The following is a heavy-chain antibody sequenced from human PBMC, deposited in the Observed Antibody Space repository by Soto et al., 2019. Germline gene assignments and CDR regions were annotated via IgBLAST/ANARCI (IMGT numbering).Heavy chain of an antibody. J-gene: IGHJ4*02. V-gene: IGHV3-48*02. CDR1: GFTFSSYS. Sequence: GGSLRLSCAASGFTFSSYSMNWVRQAPGKGLEWVSYISSSSSTIYYADSVKGRFTISRDNAKNSLYLQKNSLRDEDTAVYYCVRGPRGGRGPFGYWGQGTLVTVSS. CDR3: VRGPRGGRGPFGY. CDR2: ISSSSSTI. D-gene: IGHD2-15*01.